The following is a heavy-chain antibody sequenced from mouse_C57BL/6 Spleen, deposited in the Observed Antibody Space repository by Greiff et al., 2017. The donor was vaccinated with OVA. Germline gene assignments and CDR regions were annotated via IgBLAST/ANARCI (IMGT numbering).Heavy chain of an antibody. J-gene: IGHJ3*01. CDR1: GFTFSDYG. D-gene: IGHD2-4*01. CDR2: ISSGSSTI. CDR3: AEPYDYDGAWFAY. V-gene: IGHV5-17*01. Sequence: EVQLVESGGGLVKPGGSLKLSCAASGFTFSDYGMHWVRQAPEKGLEWVAYISSGSSTIYYADTVKGRFTISRDNAKNTLFLQMTSLRSEDTAMYYCAEPYDYDGAWFAYWGQGTLVTVSA.